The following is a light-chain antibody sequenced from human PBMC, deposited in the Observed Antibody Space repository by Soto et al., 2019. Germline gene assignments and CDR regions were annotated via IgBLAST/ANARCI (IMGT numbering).Light chain of an antibody. CDR3: QQSYSTTWT. CDR2: AAS. J-gene: IGKJ1*01. Sequence: IQMTQSPSTLSGSVGDRVTITGGASQTISSWLAWYQQKPGKAPKLLIYAASSLQSGVPSRFSGSGSETDFTLTISSLQPEDFATYSCQQSYSTTWTFGQGTKVDIK. CDR1: QTISSW. V-gene: IGKV1-39*01.